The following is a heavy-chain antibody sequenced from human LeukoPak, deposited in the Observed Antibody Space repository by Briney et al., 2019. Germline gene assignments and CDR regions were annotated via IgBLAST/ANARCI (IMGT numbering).Heavy chain of an antibody. Sequence: PGGSLRLSCAASGFTFSSYSMNWVRQAPGKGLEWVSSISSSSSYIYYADSVKGRFTISRDNAKNSLYLQMNSLRAEDTAVYYCARDPVKKGMVYVDYWGQGTLVTVSS. CDR1: GFTFSSYS. V-gene: IGHV3-21*01. CDR2: ISSSSSYI. D-gene: IGHD2-8*01. J-gene: IGHJ4*02. CDR3: ARDPVKKGMVYVDY.